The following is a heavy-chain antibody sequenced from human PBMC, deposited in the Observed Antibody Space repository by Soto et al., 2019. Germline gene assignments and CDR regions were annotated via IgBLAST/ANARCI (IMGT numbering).Heavy chain of an antibody. Sequence: PSETLSLTCAVSSGSISSSNWWSWVRQPPGKGLEWIGEIYHSGGTNYNPSLKSRVTISVDKSKNQFSLKLSSVTAADTAVYYCARAGNSGWYNVSAFDIWGQGTMVTVSS. CDR3: ARAGNSGWYNVSAFDI. CDR1: SGSISSSNW. J-gene: IGHJ3*02. CDR2: IYHSGGT. V-gene: IGHV4-4*02. D-gene: IGHD6-19*01.